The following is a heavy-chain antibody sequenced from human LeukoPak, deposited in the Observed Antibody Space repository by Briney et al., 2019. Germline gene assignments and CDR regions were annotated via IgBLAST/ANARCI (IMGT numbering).Heavy chain of an antibody. Sequence: AGGSLRLSCAASGFTFSSYGMHWVRQAPGKGLEWVAVISYDGSNKYYADSVKGRFTISRDNSKNTLYLQMNSLRAEDTAVYYCAKAGQLVLGLFDYWGQGTLVTVSS. CDR3: AKAGQLVLGLFDY. D-gene: IGHD6-13*01. CDR1: GFTFSSYG. V-gene: IGHV3-30*18. CDR2: ISYDGSNK. J-gene: IGHJ4*02.